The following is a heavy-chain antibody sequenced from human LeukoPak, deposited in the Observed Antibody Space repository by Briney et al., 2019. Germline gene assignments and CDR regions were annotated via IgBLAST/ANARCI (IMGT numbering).Heavy chain of an antibody. D-gene: IGHD3-10*01. Sequence: GGSLRLSCAASGFTFSSYGMHWVRQAPGKGLEWVAFIRYDGSNKYYADSVKGRFTISRDNPKNTLYLQMNSLRAEDTAVYYCARSELGYNYYYMDVWGKGTTVTISS. CDR3: ARSELGYNYYYMDV. V-gene: IGHV3-30*02. CDR1: GFTFSSYG. J-gene: IGHJ6*03. CDR2: IRYDGSNK.